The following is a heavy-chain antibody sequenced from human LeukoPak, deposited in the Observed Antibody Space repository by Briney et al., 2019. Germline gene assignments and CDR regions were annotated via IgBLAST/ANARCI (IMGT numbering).Heavy chain of an antibody. CDR3: TKDMNDFDYY. D-gene: IGHD3/OR15-3a*01. CDR1: GFSFNKYA. V-gene: IGHV3-23*01. J-gene: IGHJ6*03. Sequence: GLALRLSCEASGFSFNKYALVWVRQAPGKGLEGVAGITGSGGHTYYAHSVKGRFTISRDNSKNTLYLQMYSLRGEVTAVYYYTKDMNDFDYY. CDR2: ITGSGGHT.